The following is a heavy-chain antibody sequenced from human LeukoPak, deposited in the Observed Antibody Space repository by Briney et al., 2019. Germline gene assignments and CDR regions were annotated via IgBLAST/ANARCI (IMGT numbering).Heavy chain of an antibody. CDR3: AKGLHDDSSGYYPNYFDY. Sequence: PGGSLRLSCAASGFTFSSYGMHWVRQAPGKGLEWVAVISYDGSNKYYADSVKGRFTISRDNSKNTLYLQMNSLRAEDTAVYYCAKGLHDDSSGYYPNYFDYWGQGTLVTVSS. D-gene: IGHD3-22*01. J-gene: IGHJ4*02. V-gene: IGHV3-30*18. CDR1: GFTFSSYG. CDR2: ISYDGSNK.